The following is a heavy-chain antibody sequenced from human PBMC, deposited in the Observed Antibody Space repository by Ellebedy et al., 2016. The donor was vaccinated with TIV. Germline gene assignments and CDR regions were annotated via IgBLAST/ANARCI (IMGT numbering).Heavy chain of an antibody. Sequence: MPSETLSLTCSVSGVSISDYYWSWIRQPPGQGLEWIGYVYHTGSTNYNPSLRSRVTLAVDTPKNEFSLKLSSVTTADTAIYYCATDGVDDYFDYWGQGLLVTVSS. CDR1: GVSISDYY. D-gene: IGHD3-10*01. V-gene: IGHV4-59*01. CDR2: VYHTGST. CDR3: ATDGVDDYFDY. J-gene: IGHJ4*02.